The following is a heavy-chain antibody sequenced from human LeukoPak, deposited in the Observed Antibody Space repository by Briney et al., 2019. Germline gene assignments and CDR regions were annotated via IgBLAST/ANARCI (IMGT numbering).Heavy chain of an antibody. CDR2: ISSDGTTE. CDR3: ARRDYYDSSGYSPLFDY. Sequence: GGSLRLSCAGSGFTFASYAVHWVRQAPGKRLEWVAFISSDGTTEHYRDSVKGRFTLSRDNSKNTVSLQMNSLGTEDTAVYYCARRDYYDSSGYSPLFDYWGQGTLVTVSS. CDR1: GFTFASYA. J-gene: IGHJ4*02. D-gene: IGHD3-22*01. V-gene: IGHV3-30-3*01.